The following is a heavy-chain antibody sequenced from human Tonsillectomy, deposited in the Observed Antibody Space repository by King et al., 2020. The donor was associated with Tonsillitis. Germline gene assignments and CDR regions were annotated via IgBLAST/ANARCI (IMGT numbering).Heavy chain of an antibody. Sequence: QLVQSGSELKKPGASVKVSCKASEYTFTSYPLNWVRQAPGQGLEWMGWINTNTGNPTYAQGFTGRFVFSLDTSVTTAYLHISGLKAEDTAVYYCVRASYYYDSSGYSSRAVWDYWGQGTLVTVSS. D-gene: IGHD3-22*01. CDR1: EYTFTSYP. J-gene: IGHJ4*02. V-gene: IGHV7-4-1*02. CDR3: VRASYYYDSSGYSSRAVWDY. CDR2: INTNTGNP.